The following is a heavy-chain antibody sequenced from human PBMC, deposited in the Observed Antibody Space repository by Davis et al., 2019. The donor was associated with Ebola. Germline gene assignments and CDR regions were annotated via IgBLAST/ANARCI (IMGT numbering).Heavy chain of an antibody. J-gene: IGHJ4*02. CDR3: ARVLTGDYSPFDY. Sequence: GESLKISCAASGFTFSDYYMSWIRQAPGKRLEWVSYITSSGNGKYYADSVKGRFTISRDNAKKSLYLQMNSLRAEDTAVYYCARVLTGDYSPFDYWGQGTLVTVSS. CDR2: ITSSGNGK. V-gene: IGHV3-11*01. CDR1: GFTFSDYY. D-gene: IGHD4-17*01.